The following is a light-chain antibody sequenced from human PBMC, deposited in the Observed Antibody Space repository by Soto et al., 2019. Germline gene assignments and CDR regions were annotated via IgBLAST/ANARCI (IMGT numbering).Light chain of an antibody. CDR2: GAS. Sequence: EVVLTQSPGIVSLSPGERAILSCRASQSVSSTFFAWFQQKPGQAPRLLIYGASSRATGIPDRFSGSGSKTDFSLTISRLEPEDFAIYYCHQYGSLPRTFGQGTKVE. J-gene: IGKJ1*01. CDR3: HQYGSLPRT. CDR1: QSVSSTF. V-gene: IGKV3-20*01.